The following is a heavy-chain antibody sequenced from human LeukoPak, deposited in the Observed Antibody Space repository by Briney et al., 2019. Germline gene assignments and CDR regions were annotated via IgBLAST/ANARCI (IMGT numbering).Heavy chain of an antibody. J-gene: IGHJ4*02. Sequence: SETLSLTCTVSGGSIGSYYWSWIRQPPGKGLEWIGYIYYSGSTNYNPSLKSRVTISVDTSKNQFSLKLSSVTAADTAVYYCARGKHYFDYWGQGTLVTVSS. V-gene: IGHV4-59*01. CDR3: ARGKHYFDY. CDR1: GGSIGSYY. CDR2: IYYSGST.